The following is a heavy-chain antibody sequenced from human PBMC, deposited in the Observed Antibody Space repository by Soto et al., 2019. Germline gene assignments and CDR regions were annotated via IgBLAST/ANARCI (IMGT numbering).Heavy chain of an antibody. CDR1: GGTFSSYT. Sequence: QVQLVQSGAEVKKPGSSVKVSCKASGGTFSSYTISWVRQAPGQGLEWMGRIIPILGIANYAQKFQGRVTITADKSTSTAYMELSSLRSEDTAVYYCAAFSSSWSSNQIDFDPWGQGTLVTVSS. J-gene: IGHJ5*02. CDR2: IIPILGIA. CDR3: AAFSSSWSSNQIDFDP. V-gene: IGHV1-69*02. D-gene: IGHD6-13*01.